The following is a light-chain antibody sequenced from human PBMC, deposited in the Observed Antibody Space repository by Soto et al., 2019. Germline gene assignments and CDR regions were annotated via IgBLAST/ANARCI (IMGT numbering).Light chain of an antibody. CDR1: QGINNY. V-gene: IGKV1-9*01. CDR3: QQLKAYPFT. Sequence: DIQLTQSPSFLSASVGDRVTITCRASQGINNYLAWHQQKPGKAPELLIYGASNLDDGVPSRFSGSGSGTEFILTISSLQPEDFATYYCQQLKAYPFTFGPGTKVDI. CDR2: GAS. J-gene: IGKJ3*01.